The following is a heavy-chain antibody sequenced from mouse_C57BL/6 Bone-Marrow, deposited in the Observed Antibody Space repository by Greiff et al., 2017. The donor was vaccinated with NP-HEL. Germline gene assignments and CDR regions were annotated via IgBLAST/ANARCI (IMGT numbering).Heavy chain of an antibody. D-gene: IGHD2-3*01. CDR3: ARAHDGP. V-gene: IGHV5-6*01. J-gene: IGHJ4*01. CDR2: ISSGGSYT. CDR1: GFTFSSYG. Sequence: EVKLVESGGDLVKPGGSLKLSCAASGFTFSSYGMSWVRQTPDKRLEWVATISSGGSYTYYPDSVKGRFTISRDNAKNTLYLQMSSLKSDDTAMYYCARAHDGPWCQGTSVTVSS.